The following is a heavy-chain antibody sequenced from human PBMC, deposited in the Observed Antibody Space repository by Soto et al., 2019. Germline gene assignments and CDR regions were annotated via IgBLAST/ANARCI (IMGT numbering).Heavy chain of an antibody. CDR2: IYYSGST. CDR1: GGSISSSSYY. J-gene: IGHJ5*02. Sequence: QLQLQESGPGLVKPSETLSLTCTVSGGSISSSSYYWGWIRQPPGKGLGWIGSIYYSGSTYYNPSLKSRVTISVDTSKNQFSLKLSSVTAADTAVYYCARRARYYYDSSGPNWFDPWGQGTLVTVSS. D-gene: IGHD3-22*01. V-gene: IGHV4-39*01. CDR3: ARRARYYYDSSGPNWFDP.